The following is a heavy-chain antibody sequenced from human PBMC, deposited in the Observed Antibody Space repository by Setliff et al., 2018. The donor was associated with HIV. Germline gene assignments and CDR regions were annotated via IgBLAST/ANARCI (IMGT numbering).Heavy chain of an antibody. CDR3: AAKPMIRGRPFAF. J-gene: IGHJ4*02. Sequence: SETLSLTCAVYGPSFSGYYWNWIRQFPGKSLEWIGEINHSGTTNYSPSFKSRPNISVDVSKNQFSLRLASLSAADTAAYFCAAKPMIRGRPFAFWGQATLVTSPQ. D-gene: IGHD3-10*01. CDR2: INHSGTT. CDR1: GPSFSGYY. V-gene: IGHV4-34*01.